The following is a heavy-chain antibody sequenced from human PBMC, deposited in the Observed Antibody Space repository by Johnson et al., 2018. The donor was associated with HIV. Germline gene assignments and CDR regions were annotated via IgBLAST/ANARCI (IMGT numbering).Heavy chain of an antibody. D-gene: IGHD3-10*01. J-gene: IGHJ3*01. Sequence: QVQLVESGGDLVKPGGSLRLSCAASGFTFRDYYMSWIRQAPGKGLEWVAYISSSGSSISYADSVKGRFTISRDNAKNSLYLQMNSLRAEDTAVYYCARGGYVVWFGEFPGAFDVWGQGTMVTVSS. CDR1: GFTFRDYY. CDR2: ISSSGSSI. V-gene: IGHV3-11*04. CDR3: ARGGYVVWFGEFPGAFDV.